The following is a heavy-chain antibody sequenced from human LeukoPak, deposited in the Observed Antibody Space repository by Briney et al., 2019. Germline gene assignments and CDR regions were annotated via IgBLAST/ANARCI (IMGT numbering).Heavy chain of an antibody. D-gene: IGHD1-7*01. J-gene: IGHJ3*02. CDR2: VYTIGST. CDR1: GGSISGYY. CDR3: ARLITGTTTAFDI. Sequence: SETLSLTCSVSGGSISGYYWTWIREPAGQGLEGIGRVYTIGSTHYNPSLKTRLTMSVDTSKNQFSLKLSCVTAADTAVYYCARLITGTTTAFDIWGQGTMVTVSS. V-gene: IGHV4-4*07.